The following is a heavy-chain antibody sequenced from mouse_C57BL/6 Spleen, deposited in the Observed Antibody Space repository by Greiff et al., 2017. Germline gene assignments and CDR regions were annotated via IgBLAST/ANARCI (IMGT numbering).Heavy chain of an antibody. CDR3: AITTPPDRDYFDY. CDR2: IDPSDSYT. D-gene: IGHD1-1*01. V-gene: IGHV1-69*01. Sequence: QVQLQQPGAELVMPGASVKLSCKASGYTFTSYWMHWVKQRPGQGLEWIGEIDPSDSYTNYNQKFKGKSTLTVDKSSSTAYMQLSSLTSEDSAVYYCAITTPPDRDYFDYWGQGTTLTVSS. CDR1: GYTFTSYW. J-gene: IGHJ2*01.